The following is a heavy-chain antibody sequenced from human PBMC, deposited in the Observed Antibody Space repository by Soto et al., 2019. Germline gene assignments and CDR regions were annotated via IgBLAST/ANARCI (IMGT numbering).Heavy chain of an antibody. Sequence: QVQLVQSGAEVKKXGSSVKVSCKASGGTFSSSAISWVRQAPGQGLEWMGGIIPIFGTANYAQKFQGRVTITADESTSTAYMELSSLRSEDTAVYYCASLLRGYSGTGDYWGQGTLVTVSS. CDR2: IIPIFGTA. J-gene: IGHJ4*02. D-gene: IGHD5-12*01. CDR1: GGTFSSSA. V-gene: IGHV1-69*12. CDR3: ASLLRGYSGTGDY.